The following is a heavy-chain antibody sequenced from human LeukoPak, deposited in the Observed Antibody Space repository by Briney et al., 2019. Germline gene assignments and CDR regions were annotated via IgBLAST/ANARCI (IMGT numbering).Heavy chain of an antibody. CDR3: ARVSSGWPYFDY. CDR2: IIPILGIA. J-gene: IGHJ4*02. CDR1: GGTFSSYA. Sequence: SVKVSCKASGGTFSSYAISWVRQAPGQGLEWMGRIIPILGIANYAQKFQGRVTITADKSTSTAYMELSSLRSEDTAVYYCARVSSGWPYFDYWGQGTLVTVSS. D-gene: IGHD6-19*01. V-gene: IGHV1-69*04.